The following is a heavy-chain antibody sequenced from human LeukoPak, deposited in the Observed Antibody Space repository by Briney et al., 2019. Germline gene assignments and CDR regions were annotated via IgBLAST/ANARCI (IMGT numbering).Heavy chain of an antibody. CDR2: IHPAASDT. J-gene: IGHJ4*02. CDR1: GYSFPNYW. V-gene: IGHV5-51*01. CDR3: ATAVSVAVDY. D-gene: IGHD4-23*01. Sequence: GESLKISCKGSGYSFPNYWIGWVRQMPGKGLEWMGIIHPAASDTRYSPSFQGHVSISVDKSISTAYLQWSSLKASDTAIYFCATAVSVAVDYWGQGTLVTVSS.